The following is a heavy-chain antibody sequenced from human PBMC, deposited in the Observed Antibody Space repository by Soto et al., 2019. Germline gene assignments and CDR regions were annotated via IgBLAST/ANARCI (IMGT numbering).Heavy chain of an antibody. CDR2: ISGSGGST. D-gene: IGHD5-12*01. CDR3: AKDQGRIVATTSDFDY. Sequence: GGSLRLSCAASGFTFSSYAMSWVRQAPGKGLEWVSAISGSGGSTYYADSVKGRFTISRDNSKNTLYLQMNSLRAEDTAVYYCAKDQGRIVATTSDFDYWGQGTLVTVSS. CDR1: GFTFSSYA. V-gene: IGHV3-23*01. J-gene: IGHJ4*02.